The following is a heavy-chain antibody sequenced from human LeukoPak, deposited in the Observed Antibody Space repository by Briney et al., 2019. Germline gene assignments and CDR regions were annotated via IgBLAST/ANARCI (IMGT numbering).Heavy chain of an antibody. D-gene: IGHD5-24*01. CDR2: INHSGST. Sequence: SETLSLTCAVYGGSFSGYYWSWIRQPPGKGLEWIGEINHSGSTNYNPSLKSRVTISVDTSKNQFSLKLSSVTAADTAVYYCARRDGYNLDCGGQGTLVTVS. CDR3: ARRDGYNLDC. CDR1: GGSFSGYY. J-gene: IGHJ4*02. V-gene: IGHV4-34*01.